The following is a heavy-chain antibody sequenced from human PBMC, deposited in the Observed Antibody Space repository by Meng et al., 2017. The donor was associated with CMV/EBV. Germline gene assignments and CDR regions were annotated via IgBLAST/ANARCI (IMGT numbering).Heavy chain of an antibody. Sequence: QVQLQQWGAGLLKPSGTLSLTCAVYGGSFSGYYWSWIRQPPGKGLEWIGEINHSGSTNYNPSLKSRVTISVDTSKNQFSLKLSSVTAADTAVYYCARGGPNDSSGYYPYYFDYWGQGTLVTVSS. CDR2: INHSGST. V-gene: IGHV4-34*01. D-gene: IGHD3-22*01. CDR1: GGSFSGYY. CDR3: ARGGPNDSSGYYPYYFDY. J-gene: IGHJ4*02.